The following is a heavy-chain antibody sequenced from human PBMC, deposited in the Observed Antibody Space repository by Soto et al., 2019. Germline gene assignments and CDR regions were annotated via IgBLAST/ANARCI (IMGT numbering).Heavy chain of an antibody. CDR3: ARHYYDSSGYYFYFDY. CDR1: GGSISSGGYY. D-gene: IGHD3-22*01. V-gene: IGHV4-39*01. Sequence: PSETLSLTCTVSGGSISSGGYYWGWIRQPPGKGLEWIGSIYYSGSTYYNPSLKSRVTISVDTSKNQFSLKLSSVTAADTAVYYCARHYYDSSGYYFYFDYWGQGTQVTVSS. CDR2: IYYSGST. J-gene: IGHJ4*02.